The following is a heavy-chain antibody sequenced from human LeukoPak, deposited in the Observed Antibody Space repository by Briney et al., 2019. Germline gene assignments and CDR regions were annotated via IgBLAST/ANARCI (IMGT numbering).Heavy chain of an antibody. CDR3: AKGVPAAQEDNWFDP. J-gene: IGHJ5*02. V-gene: IGHV1-69*05. CDR1: GGTFSSYA. CDR2: IIPIFGTA. Sequence: GASVKVSCKASGGTFSSYAISWVRQAPGQGLEWVGGIIPIFGTANYAQKFQGRVTITTDESTSTAYMELSSLRSEDTAVYYCAKGVPAAQEDNWFDPWGQGTLVTVSS. D-gene: IGHD2-2*01.